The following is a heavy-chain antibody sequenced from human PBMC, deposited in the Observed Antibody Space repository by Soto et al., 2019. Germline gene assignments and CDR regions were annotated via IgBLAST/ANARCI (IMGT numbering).Heavy chain of an antibody. J-gene: IGHJ5*02. CDR3: ARGGDTRASNNWFDP. Sequence: QVQLQQWGAGLLKPSETLSLTCAVYGGSFSGYYWSWIRQPPGKGLEWIGEINHSGSTNYNPSLKRRVTISVDPSKSRCTLKLSSVNAADTGVYYCARGGDTRASNNWFDPWGQGSLFTVSS. CDR1: GGSFSGYY. D-gene: IGHD5-18*01. CDR2: INHSGST. V-gene: IGHV4-34*01.